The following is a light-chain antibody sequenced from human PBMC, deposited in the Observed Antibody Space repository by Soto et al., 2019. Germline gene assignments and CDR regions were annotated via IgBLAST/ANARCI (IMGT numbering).Light chain of an antibody. CDR3: SSYTSSSTLEDV. V-gene: IGLV2-14*01. Sequence: QSALTQPASVSGSPGQSITISCTGTSSDVGGYNYVSWYQQHPGKAPKLMIYDVSNRPSGVSNRFSGSKSGNTASLTIPGLQAEDEADYYCSSYTSSSTLEDVFGTGTKLTVL. CDR2: DVS. J-gene: IGLJ1*01. CDR1: SSDVGGYNY.